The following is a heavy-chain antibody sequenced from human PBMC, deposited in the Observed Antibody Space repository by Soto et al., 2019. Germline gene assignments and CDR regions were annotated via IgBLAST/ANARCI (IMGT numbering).Heavy chain of an antibody. CDR1: GGTFSNYV. Sequence: QVQLVQSGAEVKKPGSSVKVSCKASGGTFSNYVISWVRQAPGQGLEWMGRVIPMSGSSNYAQKFQGRVTITADKDTSIAYMEVRSLRSEDTAVYYSARGRPRSGPPFYYYGLDVWGQGTTVIVS. CDR3: ARGRPRSGPPFYYYGLDV. D-gene: IGHD1-26*01. V-gene: IGHV1-69*06. CDR2: VIPMSGSS. J-gene: IGHJ6*02.